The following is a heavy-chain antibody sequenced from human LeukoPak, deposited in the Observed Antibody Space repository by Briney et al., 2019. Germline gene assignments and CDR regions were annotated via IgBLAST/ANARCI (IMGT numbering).Heavy chain of an antibody. CDR3: ARDREQQLVRFYNAFDI. Sequence: RPSETLSLTCTVSGGSINNNIHYWGWIRQPPGKGVEWIGTIFYSGQTYYNPSLKSRVTISVDTSKNQFSLKLRSVTAADTAVYYCARDREQQLVRFYNAFDIWGQGTMVTVSS. CDR2: IFYSGQT. CDR1: GGSINNNIHY. D-gene: IGHD6-13*01. J-gene: IGHJ3*02. V-gene: IGHV4-39*07.